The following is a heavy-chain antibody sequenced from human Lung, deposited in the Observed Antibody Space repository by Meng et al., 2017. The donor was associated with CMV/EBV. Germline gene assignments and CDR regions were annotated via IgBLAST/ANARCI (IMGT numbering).Heavy chain of an antibody. CDR3: ARGSYYYDSSGPFHP. J-gene: IGHJ5*02. CDR1: AYTFTGYY. Sequence: ASVKVSCKAFAYTFTGYYLHWVRQAPGQGLEWMGWINANSGGTNYAQKFQGRVTMTRDTAIGTAYMSLSRPRSDDTAVYYCARGSYYYDSSGPFHPWGQGTLVTVSS. CDR2: INANSGGT. D-gene: IGHD3-22*01. V-gene: IGHV1-2*02.